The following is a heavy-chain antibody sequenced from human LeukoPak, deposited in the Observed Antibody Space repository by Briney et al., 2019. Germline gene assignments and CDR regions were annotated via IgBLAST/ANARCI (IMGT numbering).Heavy chain of an antibody. V-gene: IGHV6-1*01. CDR2: TYYRSKWYN. J-gene: IGHJ3*02. D-gene: IGHD6-13*01. Sequence: SQTLSLTCAISGDSVSSNSAAWNWIRQSPSRGLEWLGRTYYRSKWYNDYAVSVKSRITINPDTSKNQCSLQLNSVTPEDTAVYYCWGEQQLADAFDIWGQGTMVTVSS. CDR1: GDSVSSNSAA. CDR3: WGEQQLADAFDI.